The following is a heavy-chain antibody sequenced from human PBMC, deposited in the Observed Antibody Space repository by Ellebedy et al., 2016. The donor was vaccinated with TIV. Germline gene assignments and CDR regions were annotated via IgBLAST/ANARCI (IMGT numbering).Heavy chain of an antibody. V-gene: IGHV1-69*04. J-gene: IGHJ6*02. CDR3: ARGMDCSSTSCYSYYYYGMDV. D-gene: IGHD2-2*01. CDR1: GGTFSSYA. Sequence: SVKVSXXASGGTFSSYAISWVRQAPGQGLEWMGRIIPILGIANYAQKFQGRVTITADKSTSTAYMELSSLRSEDTAVYYCARGMDCSSTSCYSYYYYGMDVWGQGTTVTVSS. CDR2: IIPILGIA.